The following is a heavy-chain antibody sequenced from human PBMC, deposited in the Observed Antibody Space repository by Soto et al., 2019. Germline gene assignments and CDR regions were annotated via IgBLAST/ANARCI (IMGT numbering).Heavy chain of an antibody. CDR1: GGSISSYY. D-gene: IGHD3-16*01. CDR3: ARDIRGDQRGNWFDP. Sequence: QVQLQESGPGLVKPSETLSLTCTVSGGSISSYYWSWIRQPAGKGLEWIGRIYTNGSTNYNPSLKSRVTTSVDTSKNQFALKLSSVTAADTAVYYCARDIRGDQRGNWFDPWGQGTLVTVSS. V-gene: IGHV4-4*07. J-gene: IGHJ5*02. CDR2: IYTNGST.